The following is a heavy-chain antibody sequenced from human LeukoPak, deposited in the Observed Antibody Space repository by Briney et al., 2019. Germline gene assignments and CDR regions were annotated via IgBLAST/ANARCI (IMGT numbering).Heavy chain of an antibody. Sequence: GGSLRLSCAASGFTFSSYAMHWVRQAPGKGLEWVSSISSSSSYIYYADSVRGRFTISRDNAKNSLYLQMNGLRAEDTAVYYCARLGVLDYFDYWGQGTLVTVSS. CDR2: ISSSSSYI. CDR1: GFTFSSYA. CDR3: ARLGVLDYFDY. V-gene: IGHV3-21*01. D-gene: IGHD3-16*01. J-gene: IGHJ4*02.